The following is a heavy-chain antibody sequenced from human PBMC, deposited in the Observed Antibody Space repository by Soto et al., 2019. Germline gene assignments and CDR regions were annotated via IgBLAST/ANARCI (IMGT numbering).Heavy chain of an antibody. CDR3: ARVGSSIAAAVPYFDY. J-gene: IGHJ4*02. D-gene: IGHD6-13*01. Sequence: ASVKVSCKASGYTFTSYDINWVRQATGQGLEWMGCLDPKDGNTVYAQKLQGRVTMTTDTSTSTAYMELRSLRSDDTAVYYCARVGSSIAAAVPYFDYWGQGTLVTVSS. CDR1: GYTFTSYD. V-gene: IGHV1-8*01. CDR2: LDPKDGNT.